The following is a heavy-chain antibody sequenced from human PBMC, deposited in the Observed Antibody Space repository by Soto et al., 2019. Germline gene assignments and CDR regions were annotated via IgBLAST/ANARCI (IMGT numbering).Heavy chain of an antibody. J-gene: IGHJ4*02. D-gene: IGHD6-13*01. V-gene: IGHV3-30-3*01. CDR3: AKGLWQQLAR. Sequence: PGGSLRLSCAASGFTFSSYAMHWVRQAPGKGLEWVALISYDGSDKDYADSVKGRFTISRDNSRNTLYLQMNSLRAEDTAVYYCAKGLWQQLARWGQGTLVTVSS. CDR1: GFTFSSYA. CDR2: ISYDGSDK.